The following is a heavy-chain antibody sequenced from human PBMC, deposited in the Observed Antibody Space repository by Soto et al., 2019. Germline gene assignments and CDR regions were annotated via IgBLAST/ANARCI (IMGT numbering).Heavy chain of an antibody. D-gene: IGHD1-26*01. V-gene: IGHV4-4*02. CDR2: IYHSGST. J-gene: IGHJ6*02. Sequence: QVQLQESGPGLVKPSGTLSLTCAVSGGSISSSNWWSWVRQPPGKGLEWIGEIYHSGSTNYNPSLKSRVTVSIAXXKNQLSLTLSSVTAADTAVYYCARVSGSYYYGMDVWGQGTTVTVSS. CDR3: ARVSGSYYYGMDV. CDR1: GGSISSSNW.